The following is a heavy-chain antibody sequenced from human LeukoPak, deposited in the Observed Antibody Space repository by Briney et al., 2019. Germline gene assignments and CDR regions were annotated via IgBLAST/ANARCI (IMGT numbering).Heavy chain of an antibody. CDR2: IKQDGSEK. V-gene: IGHV3-7*01. Sequence: KPEGSLRLSCAASGFTFSSYWMSWVRQAPGKGLEWVANIKQDGSEKYYVDSVKGRFTISRDNAKNSLYLQMNSLRAEDTAVYYRARDRQQQLGWFDPWGQGTLVTVSS. D-gene: IGHD6-13*01. CDR3: ARDRQQQLGWFDP. CDR1: GFTFSSYW. J-gene: IGHJ5*02.